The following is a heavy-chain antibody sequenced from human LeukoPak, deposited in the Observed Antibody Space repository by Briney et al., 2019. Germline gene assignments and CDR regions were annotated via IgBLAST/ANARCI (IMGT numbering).Heavy chain of an antibody. V-gene: IGHV3-23*01. CDR1: GFIFSTSA. D-gene: IGHD5-18*01. Sequence: PGGSLRLSCAASGFIFSTSAMRWVRQPPGKGLEWVSAISGAGGSTYYADSVKGRFTISRDNSKNTLYLQMTSLRGDDTAVYYWAKNVDSALGAFELRGPGTLVTVSS. J-gene: IGHJ3*01. CDR3: AKNVDSALGAFEL. CDR2: ISGAGGST.